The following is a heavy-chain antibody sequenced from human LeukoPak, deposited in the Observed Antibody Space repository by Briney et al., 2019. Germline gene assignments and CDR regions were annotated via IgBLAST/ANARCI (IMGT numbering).Heavy chain of an antibody. V-gene: IGHV3-7*03. Sequence: GGSLRLSCAASRFTLSTYWMSWVRQAPGKGLEWVAHIKQDGSQEYYVDSVKGRFTISRDSAKNSLYLQMNSLRAEDTAIYYCAKRFRGSSGLYYFDYWGQGTLVTVSS. CDR1: RFTLSTYW. CDR2: IKQDGSQE. J-gene: IGHJ4*02. D-gene: IGHD6-13*01. CDR3: AKRFRGSSGLYYFDY.